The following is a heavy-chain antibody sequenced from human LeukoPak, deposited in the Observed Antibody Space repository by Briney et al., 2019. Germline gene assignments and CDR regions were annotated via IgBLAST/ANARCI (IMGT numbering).Heavy chain of an antibody. CDR1: GFTFSDYY. CDR3: ASHSSSGYYRDAFDI. J-gene: IGHJ3*02. D-gene: IGHD3-22*01. CDR2: ISSSSSYT. V-gene: IGHV3-11*03. Sequence: GGSLRLSCAASGFTFSDYYMSWIRQAPGKGLEWVSYISSSSSYTNYAGSVKGRFTISRDNAENSLYLQMNSLRAEDTAVYYCASHSSSGYYRDAFDIWGQGTMVTVSS.